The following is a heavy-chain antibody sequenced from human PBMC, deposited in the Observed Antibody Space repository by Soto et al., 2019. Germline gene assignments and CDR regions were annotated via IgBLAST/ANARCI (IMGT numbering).Heavy chain of an antibody. CDR3: ARDREGSAFDY. D-gene: IGHD1-26*01. CDR1: GGSISSGGYY. CDR2: IYYSWST. Sequence: QVQLQESGPGLVKPSQTLSLTCTVSGGSISSGGYYWSWIRQHPGKGLEWIGYIYYSWSTYYIPSRMSRVTISVDTPKNQTSLELISVTAADTAVYYVARDREGSAFDYWGQGTLVTVSS. V-gene: IGHV4-31*03. J-gene: IGHJ4*02.